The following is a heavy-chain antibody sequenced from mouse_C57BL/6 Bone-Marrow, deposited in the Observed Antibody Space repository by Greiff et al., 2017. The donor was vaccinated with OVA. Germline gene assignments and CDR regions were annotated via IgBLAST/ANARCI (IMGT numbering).Heavy chain of an antibody. CDR2: IYPGNGDT. D-gene: IGHD1-1*01. CDR1: GYTFTSYN. V-gene: IGHV1-12*01. J-gene: IGHJ2*01. CDR3: ASCTTVAYFDY. Sequence: QVQLKESGAELVRPGASVKMSCKASGYTFTSYNMHWVKQTPRQGLEWIGAIYPGNGDTSYNQKFKGKATLTVDKSSSTAYMQLSSLTSEDSAVYFCASCTTVAYFDYWGQGTTLTVSS.